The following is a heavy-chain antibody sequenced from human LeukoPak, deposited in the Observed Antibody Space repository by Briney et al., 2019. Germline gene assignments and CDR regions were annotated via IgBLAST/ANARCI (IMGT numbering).Heavy chain of an antibody. D-gene: IGHD3-3*01. Sequence: PSETLSLTCSVSGGSISSYYWSWIRQPPGKGLEWIGYIYYSGSTNYNPSLKSRVTISVDTSKNQISLKVRSVTAADTAVYYCARSFKTSYSDFWSGYSGLRNYYHYYPMDVWGQGTTVTVSS. J-gene: IGHJ6*02. CDR3: ARSFKTSYSDFWSGYSGLRNYYHYYPMDV. V-gene: IGHV4-59*01. CDR1: GGSISSYY. CDR2: IYYSGST.